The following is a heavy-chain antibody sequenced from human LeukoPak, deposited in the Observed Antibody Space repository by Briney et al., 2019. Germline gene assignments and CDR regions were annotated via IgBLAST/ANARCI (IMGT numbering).Heavy chain of an antibody. Sequence: PGGSLRLSCAASGFTFSSYSMNSVRQAPGKGLEWVSSISSSSSYIYYADSVKGRFTISRDNAKNSLYLQMNSLRAEDTAVYYCAIGTTVTTPHFDYWGQGTLVTVSS. V-gene: IGHV3-21*01. J-gene: IGHJ4*02. CDR2: ISSSSSYI. D-gene: IGHD4-17*01. CDR1: GFTFSSYS. CDR3: AIGTTVTTPHFDY.